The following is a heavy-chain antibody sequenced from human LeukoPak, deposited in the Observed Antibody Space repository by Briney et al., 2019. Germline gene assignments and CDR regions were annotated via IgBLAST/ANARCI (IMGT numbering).Heavy chain of an antibody. V-gene: IGHV3-30*02. D-gene: IGHD6-19*01. CDR1: GFTFSSYG. CDR2: IRNDGSNK. CDR3: AKASGGPVDH. J-gene: IGHJ4*02. Sequence: GGSLRLSCAASGFTFSSYGMHWVRQAPGKGLEWVAFIRNDGSNKYYADSVKGRFTISRDNSKNTLYLQMNSLRAEDTAVYYCAKASGGPVDHWGQGTLVTVSS.